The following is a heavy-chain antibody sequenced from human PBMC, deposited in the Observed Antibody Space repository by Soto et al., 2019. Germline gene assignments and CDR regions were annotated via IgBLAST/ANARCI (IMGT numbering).Heavy chain of an antibody. CDR2: IKQDGSEK. J-gene: IGHJ4*02. D-gene: IGHD2-2*01. CDR1: GFTFSSYW. CDR3: ARTCSSTSCLPGH. Sequence: EVQLVESGGGLVQPGGSLRLSCAASGFTFSSYWMSWVRQAPGKGLEWVDNIKQDGSEKDYVDSVKGRFTISRDNAKNSLYLQMNRLRAEDTAVYYCARTCSSTSCLPGHWGQGTLVTVSS. V-gene: IGHV3-7*01.